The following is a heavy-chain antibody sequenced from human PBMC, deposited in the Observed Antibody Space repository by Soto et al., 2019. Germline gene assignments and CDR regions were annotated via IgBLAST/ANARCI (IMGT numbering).Heavy chain of an antibody. CDR2: IFSSGST. D-gene: IGHD5-12*01. V-gene: IGHV4-4*07. CDR1: GGSINTFY. J-gene: IGHJ4*02. Sequence: TLSLTCTVSGGSINTFYWSWVRQPAGKGLEWIGRIFSSGSTSFNPSLESRVAMSVDTSKNRFSLNLSSVTAADMAVYYCAREGSYSAYNFAHGIQLWSFDFWGQGALVTVSS. CDR3: AREGSYSAYNFAHGIQLWSFDF.